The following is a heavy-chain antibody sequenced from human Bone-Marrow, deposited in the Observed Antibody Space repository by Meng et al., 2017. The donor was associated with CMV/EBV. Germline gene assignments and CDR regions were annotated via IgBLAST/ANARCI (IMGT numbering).Heavy chain of an antibody. CDR3: AKLPQIWSSNYY. J-gene: IGHJ4*01. CDR1: GFTVSSTY. Sequence: GESLKISCAASGFTVSSTYMSWVRQAPGRGLEWVSVISSGESTYYADSVKGRFTLSRDNSKNTLDLQMNSLRAEDTAVYYCAKLPQIWSSNYYWGKGTLVTVSS. V-gene: IGHV3-53*01. CDR2: ISSGEST. D-gene: IGHD5-18*01.